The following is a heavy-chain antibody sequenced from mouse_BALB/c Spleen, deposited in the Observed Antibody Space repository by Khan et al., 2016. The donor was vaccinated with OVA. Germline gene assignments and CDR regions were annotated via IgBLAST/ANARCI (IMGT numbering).Heavy chain of an antibody. J-gene: IGHJ2*01. V-gene: IGHV5-6-4*01. CDR1: GFTFSTYT. Sequence: EVELVESGGGLVKPGGSLKLSCAASGFTFSTYTMSWVRQTPEKRLEWVATISSGGSYTFYPDSVKGRFTISRDNAMNTLNLQMSSLKSDDTAMYHCTSVRVMRAGYFDSWGQGTTLTVSS. D-gene: IGHD2-1*01. CDR2: ISSGGSYT. CDR3: TSVRVMRAGYFDS.